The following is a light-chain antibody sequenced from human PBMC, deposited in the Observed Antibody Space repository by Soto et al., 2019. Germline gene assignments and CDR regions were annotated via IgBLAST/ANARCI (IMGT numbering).Light chain of an antibody. CDR1: QDIGSS. V-gene: IGKV1-13*02. CDR3: QQFNSFPLT. Sequence: IQLTQSPSSLSASVGDTITITCRASQDIGSSLAWYQQRPGNAHKLLLRDASNLEAGVPSRFGGSGSGTDFTLTISSLRPDDFATYYCQQFNSFPLTFGGGTNVQIQ. CDR2: DAS. J-gene: IGKJ4*01.